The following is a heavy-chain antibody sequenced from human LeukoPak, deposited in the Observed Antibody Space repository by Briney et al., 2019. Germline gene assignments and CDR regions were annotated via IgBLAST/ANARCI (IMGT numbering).Heavy chain of an antibody. CDR3: ARHDRNGGRYNDFDY. CDR1: XGSISGYC. CDR2: IYYSGST. J-gene: IGHJ4*02. Sequence: PSETLSLTSTVSXGSISGYCWSWIRRPPGKGLEWIGYIYYSGSTRFNPSLKSRVTISVDTSKNQFSLNLSSVTAADTAVYYCARHDRNGGRYNDFDYWGQGTLITVSS. V-gene: IGHV4-59*08. D-gene: IGHD2-15*01.